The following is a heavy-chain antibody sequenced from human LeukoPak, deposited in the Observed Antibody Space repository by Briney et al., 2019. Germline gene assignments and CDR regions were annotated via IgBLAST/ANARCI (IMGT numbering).Heavy chain of an antibody. J-gene: IGHJ4*02. CDR2: VNPNSGGT. V-gene: IGHV1-2*02. Sequence: ASVKVSCKASGYTFTGYYMHWVRQAPGQGLEWMGWVNPNSGGTNYAQKFQGRVTMTRDTPISTAYMELSRLRSDDTAVYYCARGRPYYDILTGYYQPFDYWGQGTLVTVSS. CDR1: GYTFTGYY. D-gene: IGHD3-9*01. CDR3: ARGRPYYDILTGYYQPFDY.